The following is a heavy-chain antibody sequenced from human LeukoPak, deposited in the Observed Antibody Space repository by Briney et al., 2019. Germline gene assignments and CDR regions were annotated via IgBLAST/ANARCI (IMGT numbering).Heavy chain of an antibody. CDR2: IIPILGIA. J-gene: IGHJ3*02. V-gene: IGHV1-69*04. Sequence: SVKVSCKASGGTFSSYAISWVRQAPGQGLEWMGRIIPILGIANYAQKFQGRVTITADKSTSTAYMELSSLRSEDTAVYYCARRGPSSDAFDIWGQGTMVTVSS. CDR1: GGTFSSYA. D-gene: IGHD3-10*01. CDR3: ARRGPSSDAFDI.